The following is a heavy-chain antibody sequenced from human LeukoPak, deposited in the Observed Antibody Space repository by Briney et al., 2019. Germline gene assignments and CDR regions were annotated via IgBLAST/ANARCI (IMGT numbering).Heavy chain of an antibody. CDR3: LAQYYFDY. CDR2: ITSKGDGGTT. Sequence: WVGRITSKGDGGTTHYAAPVKGRFIISRDDSKGTLYLQLNSLRTDDTAVYYCLAQYYFDYWGRGTLVTVSS. V-gene: IGHV3-15*01. D-gene: IGHD5-24*01. J-gene: IGHJ4*02.